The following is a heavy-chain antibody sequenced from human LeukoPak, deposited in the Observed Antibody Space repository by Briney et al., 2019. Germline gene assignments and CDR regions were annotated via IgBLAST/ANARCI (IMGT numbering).Heavy chain of an antibody. CDR1: GFTFSSYW. CDR2: INSDGSST. V-gene: IGHV3-74*01. J-gene: IGHJ6*02. D-gene: IGHD6-13*01. CDR3: ARDYRISWYAQSNRGHYYGMDV. Sequence: PGGSLRLSCAASGFTFSSYWMHWVRQAPGKGLVWVSRINSDGSSTSYADSVKGRFTISRDNAKNTLYLQMNSLRAEDTAVYYCARDYRISWYAQSNRGHYYGMDVWGQGTTVTVSS.